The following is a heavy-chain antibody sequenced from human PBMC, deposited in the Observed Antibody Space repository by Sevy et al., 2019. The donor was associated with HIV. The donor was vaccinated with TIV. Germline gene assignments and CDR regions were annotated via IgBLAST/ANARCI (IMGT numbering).Heavy chain of an antibody. CDR3: AKDAFEVRGVLSSRGMPTYYHAMDL. J-gene: IGHJ6*02. D-gene: IGHD3-10*01. V-gene: IGHV3-30*18. CDR2: ISFYGSNK. CDR1: GFTFGSYD. Sequence: GGSLRLSCAASGFTFGSYDMYWVRQTPGKGLEWVALISFYGSNKEYADSVKGRFTISRDNSKNTGYLQMGSLKPGETAVYYCAKDAFEVRGVLSSRGMPTYYHAMDLWGQGTTVTVSS.